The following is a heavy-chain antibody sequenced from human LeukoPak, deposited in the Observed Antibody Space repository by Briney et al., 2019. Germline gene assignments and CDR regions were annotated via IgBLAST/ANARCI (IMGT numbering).Heavy chain of an antibody. J-gene: IGHJ4*02. Sequence: PSESLSLTCTVSGGSISISSYYWGWIRQPPGKGLEWIVIIYYSGSTYYNPSLKSRVTVSVDTSKNQFSLKLSSVIAADTAVYYCARQVGATKSFDYWGQGTLVTVSS. CDR3: ARQVGATKSFDY. D-gene: IGHD1-26*01. CDR2: IYYSGST. CDR1: GGSISISSYY. V-gene: IGHV4-39*01.